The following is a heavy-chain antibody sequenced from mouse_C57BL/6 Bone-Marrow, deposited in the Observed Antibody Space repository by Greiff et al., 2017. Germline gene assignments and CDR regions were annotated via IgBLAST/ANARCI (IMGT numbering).Heavy chain of an antibody. CDR2: ISSGSSTI. Sequence: EVHLVESGGGLVKPGGSLKLSCAASGFTFSDYGMHWVRQAPEKGLEWVAYISSGSSTIYYADTVKGRFTISRDNAKNTLFLQMTRLRSEDTAMYYCARKGRYDGYFYWYFDVWGTGTTVTVSS. D-gene: IGHD2-3*01. J-gene: IGHJ1*03. V-gene: IGHV5-17*01. CDR1: GFTFSDYG. CDR3: ARKGRYDGYFYWYFDV.